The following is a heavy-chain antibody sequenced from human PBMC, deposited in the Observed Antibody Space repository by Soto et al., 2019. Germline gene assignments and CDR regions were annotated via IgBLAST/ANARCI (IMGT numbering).Heavy chain of an antibody. J-gene: IGHJ4*02. CDR3: AREVSGIQAFDY. CDR1: GDSISSNNW. CDR2: ISQSGST. Sequence: QVQLQESGPGLVKPSGTLSLTCAVSGDSISSNNWWNGVRHPPGKGLEWIGEISQSGSTNYNPSLRGGVTISVDKSKKFFSLKLDSVTAADTDVYYCAREVSGIQAFDYWGQGTLVTVSS. V-gene: IGHV4-4*02. D-gene: IGHD1-20*01.